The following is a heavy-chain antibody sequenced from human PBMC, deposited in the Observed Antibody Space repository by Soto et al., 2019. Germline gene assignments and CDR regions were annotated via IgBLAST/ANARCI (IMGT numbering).Heavy chain of an antibody. Sequence: SETLSLTCAVSSGSISSSNWWSWVRQPPGKGLEWIGEIYHSGSTNYNPSLKSRVTISVDKSKNQFSLKLSSVTAADTAVYYCARSSYNWNDMAYYYDMDVWGKGTTVTV. D-gene: IGHD1-1*01. CDR3: ARSSYNWNDMAYYYDMDV. J-gene: IGHJ6*03. V-gene: IGHV4-4*02. CDR1: SGSISSSNW. CDR2: IYHSGST.